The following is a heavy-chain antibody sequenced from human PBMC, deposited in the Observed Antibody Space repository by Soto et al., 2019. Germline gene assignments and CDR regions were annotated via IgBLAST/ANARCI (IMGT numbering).Heavy chain of an antibody. Sequence: PGESLKISCKGSGYSFTSYWIGWVRQMPGKGLEWMGIIYPGDSDTRYSPSFQGQVTISADKSISTAYLQWSSLKASDTAMYYCARVYYXILTGYPTLYYYYGMDVWGQGTTVTVSS. J-gene: IGHJ6*02. CDR1: GYSFTSYW. CDR2: IYPGDSDT. D-gene: IGHD3-9*01. CDR3: ARVYYXILTGYPTLYYYYGMDV. V-gene: IGHV5-51*01.